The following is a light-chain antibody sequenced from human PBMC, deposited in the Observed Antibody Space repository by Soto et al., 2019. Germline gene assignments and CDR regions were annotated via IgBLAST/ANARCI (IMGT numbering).Light chain of an antibody. CDR3: QQYGSSPPNT. J-gene: IGKJ5*01. V-gene: IGKV3-20*01. CDR1: QSFSSSY. Sequence: EIVLTQSPGTLSLSPGERATLSCRASQSFSSSYLAWYQQKPGQAPRLLIYGASSRATGIPDRFSGSGSGTDSTLTISRLEPEDSAVYYCQQYGSSPPNTFGQGTRLEIK. CDR2: GAS.